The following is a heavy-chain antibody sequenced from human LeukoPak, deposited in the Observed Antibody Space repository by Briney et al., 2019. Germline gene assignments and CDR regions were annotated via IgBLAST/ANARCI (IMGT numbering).Heavy chain of an antibody. J-gene: IGHJ5*02. CDR1: GGSISSHY. Sequence: SETLSLTCTVSGGSISSHYWSWIRQPPGKGLEWIGYIYYSGSTNYNPSLKSRVTISVDTSKNRFSLKLSSVTAADTAVYYCARSARQQLRFDPWGQGTLVTVSS. D-gene: IGHD6-13*01. CDR3: ARSARQQLRFDP. CDR2: IYYSGST. V-gene: IGHV4-59*11.